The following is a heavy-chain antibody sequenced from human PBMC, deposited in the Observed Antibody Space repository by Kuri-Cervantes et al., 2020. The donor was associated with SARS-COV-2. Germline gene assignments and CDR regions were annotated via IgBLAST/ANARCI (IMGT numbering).Heavy chain of an antibody. CDR2: IIPLLGAA. J-gene: IGHJ3*02. CDR3: ARLWRWLQFTTKKHDAFDI. Sequence: SVKVSCKASGDTFSNYAISWVRQAPGQGLEWMGGIIPLLGAANYAQKFQGRVTITADESTSTAYMEMSSLKASDTAMYYCARLWRWLQFTTKKHDAFDIWGQGTMVTVSS. V-gene: IGHV1-69*13. CDR1: GDTFSNYA. D-gene: IGHD5-24*01.